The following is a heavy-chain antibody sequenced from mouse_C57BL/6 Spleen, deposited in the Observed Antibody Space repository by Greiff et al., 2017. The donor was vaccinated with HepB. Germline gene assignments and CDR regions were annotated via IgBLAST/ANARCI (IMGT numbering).Heavy chain of an antibody. V-gene: IGHV14-1*01. D-gene: IGHD2-3*01. CDR2: IDPEDGDT. CDR1: GFNIKDYY. CDR3: TTMDTWFAY. J-gene: IGHJ3*01. Sequence: VHVKQSGAELVRPGASVKLSCTASGFNIKDYYMHWVKQRPEQGLEWIGRIDPEDGDTEYAPKFQGKATMTADTSSNTAYLQLSSLTSEDTAVYYCTTMDTWFAYWGQGTLVTVSA.